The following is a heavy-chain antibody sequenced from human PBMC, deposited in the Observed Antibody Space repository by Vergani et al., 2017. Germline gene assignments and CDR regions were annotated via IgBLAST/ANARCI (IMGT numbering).Heavy chain of an antibody. CDR3: ARSIVVVIAIEAFDY. CDR2: ISGSGGST. V-gene: IGHV3-23*01. Sequence: EVQLLESGGGLVQPGGSLRLSCAASGFTFSSYAMSWVRQAPGKGLEWVSAISGSGGSTYYADSVKGRFTISRDNSKNTLYLQMNSLRAEDTAVYYCARSIVVVIAIEAFDYWGQGTLVTVSS. J-gene: IGHJ4*02. D-gene: IGHD2-21*01. CDR1: GFTFSSYA.